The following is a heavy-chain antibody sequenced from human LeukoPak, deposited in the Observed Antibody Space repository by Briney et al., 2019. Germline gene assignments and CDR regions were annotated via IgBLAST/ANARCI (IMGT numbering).Heavy chain of an antibody. CDR2: MNPNSGNT. CDR3: ATRHYYYDSSCYEEFDP. V-gene: IGHV1-8*01. J-gene: IGHJ5*02. D-gene: IGHD3-22*01. CDR1: GYTFTSYD. Sequence: VSVKVSCKASGYTFTSYDINWVRQATGQGLEWMGWMNPNSGNTGYAQKFQGRVTMTRNTSISTAYMELSSLRSEDTAVYYCATRHYYYDSSCYEEFDPWGQGTLVTVSS.